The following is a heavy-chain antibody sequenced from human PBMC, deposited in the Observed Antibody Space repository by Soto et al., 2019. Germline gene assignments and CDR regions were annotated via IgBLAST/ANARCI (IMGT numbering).Heavy chain of an antibody. Sequence: SETLXLTCAVYGGSISSFFSSWTWIRQPPGKGLEWIGYIYHSGSTYYNPSLKSRVTISVDRSKNQFSLKLTSVTAADTAVYYCARGAVVNFDSWGQGTLVTVSS. CDR1: GGSISSFFSS. V-gene: IGHV4-30-2*01. D-gene: IGHD3-22*01. J-gene: IGHJ4*02. CDR2: IYHSGST. CDR3: ARGAVVNFDS.